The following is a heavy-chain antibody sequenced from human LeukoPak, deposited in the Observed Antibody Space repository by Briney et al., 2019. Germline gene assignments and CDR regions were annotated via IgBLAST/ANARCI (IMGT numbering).Heavy chain of an antibody. J-gene: IGHJ4*02. CDR1: GFTFSSYA. CDR2: ISGSGGST. CDR3: ARIFQGYCSGGSCYIHY. V-gene: IGHV3-23*01. Sequence: GGSLRLSCAASGFTFSSYAMSWVRQAPGKGLEWVSAISGSGGSTYYADSVKGWFTISRDNSKNTLYLQMNSLRAEDTAVYYCARIFQGYCSGGSCYIHYWGQGTLVTVSS. D-gene: IGHD2-15*01.